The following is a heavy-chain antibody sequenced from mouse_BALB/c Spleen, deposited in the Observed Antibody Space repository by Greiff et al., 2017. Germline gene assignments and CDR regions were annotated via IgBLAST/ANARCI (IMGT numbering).Heavy chain of an antibody. CDR2: ISSGGSYT. V-gene: IGHV5-6-4*01. D-gene: IGHD2-1*01. CDR3: TDYGNLFAY. J-gene: IGHJ3*01. Sequence: EVQVVESGGGLVKPGGSLKLSCAASGFTFSSYTMSWVRQTPEKRLEWVATISSGGSYTYYPDSVKGRFTISRDNAKNTLYLQMSSLKSEDTAMYYCTDYGNLFAYWGQGTLVTVSA. CDR1: GFTFSSYT.